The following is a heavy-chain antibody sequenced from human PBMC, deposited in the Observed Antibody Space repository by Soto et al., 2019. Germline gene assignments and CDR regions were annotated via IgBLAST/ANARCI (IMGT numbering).Heavy chain of an antibody. J-gene: IGHJ4*02. V-gene: IGHV3-66*01. Sequence: EVQLVESGGGLVQPGGSLRLSCAASGFTVSSNYMSWVRQAPGKGLEWVSVIYSGGSTYYSDSVKGRFTISRDNSKNTLYLQMNSLRAEDTAVYYCAAAVAGTGFDYWGQGTLVTVSS. CDR1: GFTVSSNY. CDR2: IYSGGST. CDR3: AAAVAGTGFDY. D-gene: IGHD6-19*01.